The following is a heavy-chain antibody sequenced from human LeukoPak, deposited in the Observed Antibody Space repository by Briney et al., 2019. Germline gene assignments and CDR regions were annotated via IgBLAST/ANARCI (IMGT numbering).Heavy chain of an antibody. D-gene: IGHD6-13*01. CDR3: ARALSWPDY. CDR2: IYYSGST. Sequence: SETLSLTCTVSGGSISSYYWSWIRQPPGKGLEWIGYIYYSGSTNYNPSLKSRVTISVDTSKNQFSLKLSSVTAADTAVYYCARALSWPDYWGQGTLVTVSS. V-gene: IGHV4-59*12. J-gene: IGHJ4*02. CDR1: GGSISSYY.